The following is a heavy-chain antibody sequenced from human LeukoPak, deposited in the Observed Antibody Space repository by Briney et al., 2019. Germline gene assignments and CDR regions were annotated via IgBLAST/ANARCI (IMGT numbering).Heavy chain of an antibody. V-gene: IGHV4-59*01. Sequence: PSETLSLTCTVSGGSISSYYWSWTRQPPGKELEWIGYLYYSGSTNYNPSFKSRVTMSVDTSKNQFSLKLNSMTAADTAVYFCARGRYNDYGFDYWGQGTLVTVSS. CDR1: GGSISSYY. CDR2: LYYSGST. D-gene: IGHD4-17*01. CDR3: ARGRYNDYGFDY. J-gene: IGHJ4*02.